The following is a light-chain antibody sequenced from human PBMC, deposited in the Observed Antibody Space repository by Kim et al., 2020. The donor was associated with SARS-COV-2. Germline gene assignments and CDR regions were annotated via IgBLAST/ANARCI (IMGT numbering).Light chain of an antibody. CDR2: GAS. CDR3: LQHSTYPIT. Sequence: ASVGDRVTITGRASQDIRNDLGWYQQNPGRAPKRLIYGASSLQSGVPSRFSVSGSGTEFTLTISSVQPEDFATYFFLQHSTYPITFGQGTRLEIK. J-gene: IGKJ5*01. CDR1: QDIRND. V-gene: IGKV1-17*01.